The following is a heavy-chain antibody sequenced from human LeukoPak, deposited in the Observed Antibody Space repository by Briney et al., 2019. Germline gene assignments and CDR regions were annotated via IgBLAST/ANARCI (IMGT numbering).Heavy chain of an antibody. V-gene: IGHV3-9*03. CDR1: GFTFGDYA. CDR3: AKDSITSLEGWFDS. D-gene: IGHD2-2*01. CDR2: LNWNSGCI. Sequence: GGSLRLSCAASGFTFGDYAMHWVRQAPGKGLEWVSGLNWNSGCIGYADSVKGRFTISRDNTKNSLYLQMDSLRAEDMALYYCAKDSITSLEGWFDSWGQGALVTVSS. J-gene: IGHJ5*01.